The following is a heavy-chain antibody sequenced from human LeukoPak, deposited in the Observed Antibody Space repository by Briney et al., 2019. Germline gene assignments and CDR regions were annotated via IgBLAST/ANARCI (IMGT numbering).Heavy chain of an antibody. CDR2: IIPIFGTA. D-gene: IGHD2-2*01. CDR1: GGTFSSYA. Sequence: SVKVSCKASGGTFSSYAISWVRQAPGQGLEWMGGIIPIFGTANYAQKFQGRVTITADESTSTAYMELSSLRSEDTAVYYCARQYCSSTSCYSNWFDPWGQGTLVTVSS. J-gene: IGHJ5*02. CDR3: ARQYCSSTSCYSNWFDP. V-gene: IGHV1-69*13.